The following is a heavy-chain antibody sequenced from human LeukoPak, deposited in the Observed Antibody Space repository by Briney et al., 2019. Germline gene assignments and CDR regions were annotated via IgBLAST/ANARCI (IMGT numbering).Heavy chain of an antibody. Sequence: PGGSLRLSCVASGFTFSNYWMNWVRQAPGKGLEWVANIKPDGGEQYYVDSVEGRFTISRDNADNSLYLQLSSLRAEDTAVYYCAREQRTFDYWGQGILVTVSS. CDR2: IKPDGGEQ. CDR3: AREQRTFDY. V-gene: IGHV3-7*03. D-gene: IGHD5-24*01. CDR1: GFTFSNYW. J-gene: IGHJ4*02.